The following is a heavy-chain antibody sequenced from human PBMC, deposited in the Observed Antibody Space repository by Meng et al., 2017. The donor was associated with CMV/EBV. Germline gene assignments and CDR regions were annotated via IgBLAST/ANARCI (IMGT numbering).Heavy chain of an antibody. V-gene: IGHV3-21*01. CDR1: GFTFSSYN. D-gene: IGHD2-2*01. Sequence: ETLSLTCAASGFTFSSYNMNWVRQAPGKGLEWVSSISPSGTYIYYADSVKGRFTISRDNAKISLYLQMNSLRAEDTAVYYCARGPRAGGVVPLWGALWFDPWGQGTLVTVSS. J-gene: IGHJ5*02. CDR2: ISPSGTYI. CDR3: ARGPRAGGVVPLWGALWFDP.